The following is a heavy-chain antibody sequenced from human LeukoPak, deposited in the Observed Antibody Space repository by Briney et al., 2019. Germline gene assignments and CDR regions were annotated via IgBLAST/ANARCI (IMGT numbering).Heavy chain of an antibody. CDR1: GFTFSSYP. V-gene: IGHV3-23*01. CDR3: AARPRMPPRFDY. CDR2: ISNGGGSA. J-gene: IGHJ4*02. D-gene: IGHD1-14*01. Sequence: GGSLRLSCAASGFTFSSYPMSWVRQAPGKGLQWVSAISNGGGSAYYADSVKGRFTISRDNSKSTLYLQMNSLRAEDAAIYYCAARPRMPPRFDYWGQGTLVTVSS.